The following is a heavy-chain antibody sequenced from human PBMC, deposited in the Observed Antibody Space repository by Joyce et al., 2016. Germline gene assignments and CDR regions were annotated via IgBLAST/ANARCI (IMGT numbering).Heavy chain of an antibody. CDR2: IYYTGSS. D-gene: IGHD3-10*01. J-gene: IGHJ4*02. Sequence: QVQLQESGPGLVKPSETLSLTCTVAAVSVSSGTYSWCWNRQPPGKGLEWIAYIYYTGSSNYNPSLKSRGTISVDTSKNQFSLKLSSVTAADTAVYYCARLYFYSSGNYRDYWGQGTLVTVSS. CDR3: ARLYFYSSGNYRDY. CDR1: AVSVSSGTYS. V-gene: IGHV4-61*01.